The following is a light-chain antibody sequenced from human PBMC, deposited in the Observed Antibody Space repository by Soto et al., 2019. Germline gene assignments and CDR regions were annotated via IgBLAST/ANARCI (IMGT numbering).Light chain of an antibody. J-gene: IGKJ2*01. Sequence: DTRMTQSPSTLSASVGDRVTITCRASQSISSWLAWYQQKPGKAPKLLIYDASSLESGVPSRFSGSGSGTEFTLTISSLQPDVFATYYCQQYNSYPYTFGQGTKLEIK. V-gene: IGKV1-5*01. CDR3: QQYNSYPYT. CDR1: QSISSW. CDR2: DAS.